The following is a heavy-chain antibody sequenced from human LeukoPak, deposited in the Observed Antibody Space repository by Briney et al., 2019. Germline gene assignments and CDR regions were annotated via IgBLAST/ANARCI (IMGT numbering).Heavy chain of an antibody. D-gene: IGHD2-2*01. CDR3: AKVGEHIVVVPAATTYYFDY. CDR1: GFTFSSYA. V-gene: IGHV3-23*01. J-gene: IGHJ4*02. CDR2: ISGSGGST. Sequence: QPGGSLRLSCAASGFTFSSYAMSWVRQAPGKGLEWVSAISGSGGSTYYADSVKGRFTISRDNSKNTLYLQMNSLRAEDTAVYYCAKVGEHIVVVPAATTYYFDYWGQGTLVTVSS.